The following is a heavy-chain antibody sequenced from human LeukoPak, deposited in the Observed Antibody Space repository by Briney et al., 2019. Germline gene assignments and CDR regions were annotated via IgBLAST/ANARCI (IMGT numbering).Heavy chain of an antibody. V-gene: IGHV1-2*02. D-gene: IGHD3-3*01. CDR1: GFTFSSYA. CDR3: ARDLQYYDFWSGYYPGHDAFDI. J-gene: IGHJ3*02. CDR2: INPNSGGT. Sequence: GGSLRLSCAASGFTFSSYAMHWVRQAPGQGLEWMGWINPNSGGTNYAQKFQGRVTMTRDTSISTAYMELSRLRSDDTAVYYCARDLQYYDFWSGYYPGHDAFDIWGQGTMVTVSS.